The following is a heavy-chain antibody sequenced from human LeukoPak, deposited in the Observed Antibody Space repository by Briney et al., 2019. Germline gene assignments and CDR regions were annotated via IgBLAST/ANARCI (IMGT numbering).Heavy chain of an antibody. V-gene: IGHV4-61*02. D-gene: IGHD3-16*01. CDR2: IYTSGST. Sequence: SETLSLTCTVSGGSISSGSYYWSWIRQPAGKGLEWIGRIYTSGSTNYNPSLKSRVTISVDTSKNQFSLKLSSVTAADTAVYYCASVMITFSGQGAFDIWGQGTMVTVSS. CDR1: GGSISSGSYY. J-gene: IGHJ3*02. CDR3: ASVMITFSGQGAFDI.